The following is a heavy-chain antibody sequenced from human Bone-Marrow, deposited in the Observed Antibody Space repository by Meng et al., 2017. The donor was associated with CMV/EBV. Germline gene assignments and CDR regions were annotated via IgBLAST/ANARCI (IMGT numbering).Heavy chain of an antibody. Sequence: SLKISCAASGFTFDDYAMHWVRQAPGKGLEWVSGISWNSGSIGYADSVKGRFTISRDNAKNSLYLQMNSLRAEDTALYYCAKGVVASSWFLAPLGYWGQGTLVTVYS. CDR2: ISWNSGSI. CDR1: GFTFDDYA. J-gene: IGHJ4*02. V-gene: IGHV3-9*01. D-gene: IGHD6-13*01. CDR3: AKGVVASSWFLAPLGY.